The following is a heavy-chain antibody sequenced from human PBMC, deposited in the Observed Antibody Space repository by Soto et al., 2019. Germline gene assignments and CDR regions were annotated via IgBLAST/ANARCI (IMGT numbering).Heavy chain of an antibody. CDR2: IYPADSDT. CDR1: GYSFATYW. J-gene: IGHJ4*02. Sequence: GESLKISCQGSGYSFATYWIGWVRQMPGKGLEWMGIIYPADSDTTYRPSFQGQVTISADKSTSTAYLQWSSLKASDTAMYYCATPYRDYDYWGQGTLVTVSS. D-gene: IGHD4-17*01. CDR3: ATPYRDYDY. V-gene: IGHV5-51*01.